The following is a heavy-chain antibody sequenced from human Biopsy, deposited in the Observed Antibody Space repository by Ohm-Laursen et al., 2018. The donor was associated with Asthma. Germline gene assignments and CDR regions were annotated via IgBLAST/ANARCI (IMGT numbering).Heavy chain of an antibody. CDR3: ARGNHHLDYGGNSGAFDI. J-gene: IGHJ3*02. V-gene: IGHV3-30*03. D-gene: IGHD4-23*01. Sequence: SLRLSCTASGFTFSSYGMHWVRQAPGKGLEWVALISYDGSNKYYADSVKGRFTISRDNSKNTLYLQMNSLRAEDTAVYYCARGNHHLDYGGNSGAFDIWGQGTMVTVSS. CDR2: ISYDGSNK. CDR1: GFTFSSYG.